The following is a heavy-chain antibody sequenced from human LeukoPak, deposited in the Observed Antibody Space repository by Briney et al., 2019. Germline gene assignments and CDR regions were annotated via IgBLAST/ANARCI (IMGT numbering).Heavy chain of an antibody. CDR2: INWNGGTT. J-gene: IGHJ5*02. Sequence: RSGGSLRLSCAASGIMFDDYGMSWVRQAPGKGLEWVSGINWNGGTTSYADSVKGRFTISRDNAKNSVYLQMNSLRAEDTALYHCARVRTYQLLYAGSGPFDPWGRGTLVTVSS. V-gene: IGHV3-20*01. CDR1: GIMFDDYG. CDR3: ARVRTYQLLYAGSGPFDP. D-gene: IGHD2-2*02.